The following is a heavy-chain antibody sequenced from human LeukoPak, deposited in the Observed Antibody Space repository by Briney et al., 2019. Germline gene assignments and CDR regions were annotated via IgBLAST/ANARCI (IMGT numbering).Heavy chain of an antibody. V-gene: IGHV3-74*01. CDR2: IKPDGSYT. CDR1: GFTFSNFW. J-gene: IGHJ6*02. D-gene: IGHD2-2*01. Sequence: GGSLRLSCAASGFTFSNFWMHWVRQAPGEGLVWVSRIKPDGSYTTYADSVKGRFTISRDNAKNTLYLQMNSLRAEDTALYYCAKDNCSSTSCYSTGMDVWGQGTTVTVSS. CDR3: AKDNCSSTSCYSTGMDV.